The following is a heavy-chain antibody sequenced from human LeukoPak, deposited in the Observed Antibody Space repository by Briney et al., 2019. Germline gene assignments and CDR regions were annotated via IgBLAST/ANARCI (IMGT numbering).Heavy chain of an antibody. V-gene: IGHV3-21*01. J-gene: IGHJ6*03. CDR3: ARDPYSGSYGDYYYYYMDV. CDR2: ITTSSTYI. D-gene: IGHD1-26*01. Sequence: GGSLRLSCAASGFSFSAYNMNWVRQAPGKGLEWVSSITTSSTYIYYADSVKGRFTISRDNAKNSLYLQMNSLRAEDTAVYYCARDPYSGSYGDYYYYYMDVWGKGTTVTISS. CDR1: GFSFSAYN.